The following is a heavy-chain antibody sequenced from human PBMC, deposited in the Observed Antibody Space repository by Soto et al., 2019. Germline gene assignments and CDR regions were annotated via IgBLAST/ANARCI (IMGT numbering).Heavy chain of an antibody. CDR2: IYYSGST. D-gene: IGHD5-18*01. CDR1: GGSVSSGSYY. V-gene: IGHV4-61*01. CDR3: ARVPVAMVTIGFYYYYGMDV. Sequence: SETLSLTCTASGGSVSSGSYYWSWIRQPPGKGLEWIGYIYYSGSTNYNPSLKTRVTISVDTSKNQFALKLSSVTAADTAVYYCARVPVAMVTIGFYYYYGMDVWGQGTTVTVSS. J-gene: IGHJ6*02.